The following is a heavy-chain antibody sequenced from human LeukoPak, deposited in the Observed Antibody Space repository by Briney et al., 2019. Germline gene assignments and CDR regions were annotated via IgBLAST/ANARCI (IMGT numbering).Heavy chain of an antibody. J-gene: IGHJ4*02. D-gene: IGHD3-10*01. V-gene: IGHV1-2*02. CDR1: GYTFTGYY. Sequence: ASVKVSCKASGYTFTGYYMHWVRQAPGQGLEWMGWINPNSGGTNYAQKFQGRVTMTRDTSISTAYMELSRLRSDDTAVYYCAREYITMVRGVITKYYFDYWGQGTLVTVSS. CDR2: INPNSGGT. CDR3: AREYITMVRGVITKYYFDY.